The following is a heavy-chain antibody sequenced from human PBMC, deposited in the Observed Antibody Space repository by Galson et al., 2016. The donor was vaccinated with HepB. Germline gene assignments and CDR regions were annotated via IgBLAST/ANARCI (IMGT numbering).Heavy chain of an antibody. D-gene: IGHD2-2*03. Sequence: PALVKPTQTLTLTCAFSGFSLSTRGVGVIWIRRPPGKALEWLAHVYWDDDKRYNPSLKTRLTITRDTSKNTVVLTMTNMYPVDPATYYCPHGAFVFGLEIVTRFDPWGQGTLVTVSS. J-gene: IGHJ5*02. CDR3: PHGAFVFGLEIVTRFDP. CDR1: GFSLSTRGVG. V-gene: IGHV2-5*02. CDR2: VYWDDDK.